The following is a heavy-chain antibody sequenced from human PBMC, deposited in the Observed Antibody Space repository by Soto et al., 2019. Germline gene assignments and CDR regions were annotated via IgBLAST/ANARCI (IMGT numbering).Heavy chain of an antibody. Sequence: GGSLRLSCAASGFTFSNAWMSWVRQAPGKGLEWVGRIKSKTDGETTDYAAPVKGRFTISRDDSKNTLYLQMNSLKTEDTAVYYCTTDENRSSFDDWGQGTLVTVSS. CDR3: TTDENRSSFDD. J-gene: IGHJ4*02. D-gene: IGHD6-13*01. CDR1: GFTFSNAW. V-gene: IGHV3-15*01. CDR2: IKSKTDGETT.